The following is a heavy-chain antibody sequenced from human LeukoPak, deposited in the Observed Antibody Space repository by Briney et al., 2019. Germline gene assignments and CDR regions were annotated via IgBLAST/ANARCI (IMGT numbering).Heavy chain of an antibody. D-gene: IGHD6-13*01. CDR3: ARGTLLGSSSSLLFDY. CDR1: GYSISSGYY. V-gene: IGHV4-38-2*02. CDR2: IYHSGST. Sequence: SETLSPTCTVSGYSISSGYYWGWIRQPPGKGLEWIGSIYHSGSTYYNPSLKSRATISVDTSKNQFSLELSSVTAADTAVYYCARGTLLGSSSSLLFDYWGQGTLVTVSS. J-gene: IGHJ4*02.